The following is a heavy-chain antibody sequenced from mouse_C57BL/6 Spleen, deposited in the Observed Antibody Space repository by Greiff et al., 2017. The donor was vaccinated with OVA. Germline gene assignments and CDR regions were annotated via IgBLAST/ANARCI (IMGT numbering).Heavy chain of an antibody. CDR1: GYTFTDYY. V-gene: IGHV1-26*01. J-gene: IGHJ4*01. Sequence: VQLQQSGPELVKPGASVKISCKASGYTFTDYYMNWVKQSHGKSLEWIGDINPNNGGTRYNQKFKGKATLTVDKSSSTAYMELRSLTSEDSAVYYCARYVERAMDYWGQGTSVTVSS. CDR2: INPNNGGT. CDR3: ARYVERAMDY.